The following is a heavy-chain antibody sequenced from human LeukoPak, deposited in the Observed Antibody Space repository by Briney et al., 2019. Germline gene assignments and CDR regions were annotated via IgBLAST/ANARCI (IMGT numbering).Heavy chain of an antibody. Sequence: SETLSLTCTVSGGSISSYYWSWIRQPPGKALEWIGRIYPSGSTNYDPSLKSRVTISVDTSKNQFSLKLTSVTAADTAVYYCARLGYCSGGSCYYYYYMDVWGKGTTVTVSS. J-gene: IGHJ6*03. CDR3: ARLGYCSGGSCYYYYYMDV. CDR1: GGSISSYY. D-gene: IGHD2-15*01. CDR2: IYPSGST. V-gene: IGHV4-4*09.